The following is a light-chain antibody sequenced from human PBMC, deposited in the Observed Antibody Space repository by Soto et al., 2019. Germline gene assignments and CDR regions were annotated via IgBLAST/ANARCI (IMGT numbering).Light chain of an antibody. Sequence: EIVLTQSPGTLSLSPGERATLSCRASQSVDKYLVWYQQKPGQAPRLLIYDASNRATGIPARFNGSGSGTDFTLTISSLEPEDFAVYYCQQRGNRPPWTFGQGTKVDIK. CDR3: QQRGNRPPWT. CDR2: DAS. V-gene: IGKV3-11*01. CDR1: QSVDKY. J-gene: IGKJ1*01.